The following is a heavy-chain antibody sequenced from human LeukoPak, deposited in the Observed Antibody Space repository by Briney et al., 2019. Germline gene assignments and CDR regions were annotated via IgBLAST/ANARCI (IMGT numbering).Heavy chain of an antibody. Sequence: PGGSLRLSCAASGFPFTDRYMDWVRQAPGKGLEWVGRTRNKANSYISEYAASVKGRFTISRDNSKNSLYLQMNSLKTEDTAVYYCARDFDYGDGFDVWGQGTLVTVSS. V-gene: IGHV3-72*01. D-gene: IGHD4-17*01. J-gene: IGHJ4*02. CDR3: ARDFDYGDGFDV. CDR1: GFPFTDRY. CDR2: TRNKANSYIS.